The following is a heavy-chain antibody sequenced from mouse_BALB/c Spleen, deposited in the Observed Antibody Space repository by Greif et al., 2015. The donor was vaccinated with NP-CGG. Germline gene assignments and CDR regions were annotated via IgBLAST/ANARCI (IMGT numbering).Heavy chain of an antibody. D-gene: IGHD1-1*01. Sequence: EVQLVESGPELVKPGASVKMSCKASGYTFTSYVMHWVKQKPGQGLEWIGYINPYNDGTKYNEKFKGKATLTSDKSSSPAYMELSSLTSEDSAVYFCARHRSYSSPWFAYWGQGTLVTVSA. CDR2: INPYNDGT. V-gene: IGHV1-14*01. CDR1: GYTFTSYV. CDR3: ARHRSYSSPWFAY. J-gene: IGHJ3*01.